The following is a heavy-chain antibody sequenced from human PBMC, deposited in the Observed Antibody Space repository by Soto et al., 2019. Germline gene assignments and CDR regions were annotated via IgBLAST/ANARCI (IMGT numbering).Heavy chain of an antibody. Sequence: SETLSLTCTVSGASISNGGYYWSWIRHHPEKGLEFIGYIYNTGGTTYNPSLRSRITISQDTSNNQFFLRVRSVSAADTAMYYCARRSSSSLGSLYDPWGRGILVTVSS. J-gene: IGHJ5*02. CDR3: ARRSSSSLGSLYDP. V-gene: IGHV4-31*03. CDR1: GASISNGGYY. D-gene: IGHD6-6*01. CDR2: IYNTGGT.